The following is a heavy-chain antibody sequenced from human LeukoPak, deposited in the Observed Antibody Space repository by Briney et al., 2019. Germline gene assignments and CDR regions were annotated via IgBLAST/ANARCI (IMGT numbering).Heavy chain of an antibody. Sequence: GGSLRLSCAASGFTFSSYSMNWVRQAPGKGLEWVSYISSSISTIYYADSVKGRFTISRDNAQNSLYLQMNSLRAEDTAVYYCARGILYSSSWGQGTLVTVSS. J-gene: IGHJ4*02. V-gene: IGHV3-48*04. CDR3: ARGILYSSS. CDR2: ISSSISTI. D-gene: IGHD6-13*01. CDR1: GFTFSSYS.